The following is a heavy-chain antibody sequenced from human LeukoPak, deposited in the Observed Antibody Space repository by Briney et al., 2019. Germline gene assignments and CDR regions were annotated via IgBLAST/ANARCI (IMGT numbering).Heavy chain of an antibody. D-gene: IGHD3-10*01. CDR3: AREGFHGRELFPTFDY. CDR1: GYTFTSYY. V-gene: IGHV1-46*01. J-gene: IGHJ4*02. CDR2: INPSGGST. Sequence: ASVKASCKASGYTFTSYYMHWVRQAPGQGLEWMGIINPSGGSTSYAQKFQGRVTMTRDTSTSTVYMELSSLRSEDTAVYYCAREGFHGRELFPTFDYWGQGTLVTVSS.